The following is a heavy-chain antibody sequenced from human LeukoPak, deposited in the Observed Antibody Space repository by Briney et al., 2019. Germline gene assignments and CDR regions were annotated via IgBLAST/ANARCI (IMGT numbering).Heavy chain of an antibody. CDR1: GGSINSYY. Sequence: SETLSLTCAFSGGSINSYYWTWIRQPPGKALEWIGYIHYSGSTNYNPSLKSRVTISVDTSKNQFSLKLSSVTAADTAVYYCARDHSSGYNDYWGQGTLVTVSS. CDR2: IHYSGST. CDR3: ARDHSSGYNDY. D-gene: IGHD3-22*01. V-gene: IGHV4-59*01. J-gene: IGHJ4*02.